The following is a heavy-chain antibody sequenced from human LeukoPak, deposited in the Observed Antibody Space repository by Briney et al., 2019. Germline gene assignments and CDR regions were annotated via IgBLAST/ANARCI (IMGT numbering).Heavy chain of an antibody. CDR1: GFTFSSYS. J-gene: IGHJ4*02. V-gene: IGHV3-21*04. D-gene: IGHD6-13*01. CDR2: ISSSSSYI. Sequence: GGSLRLSCAASGFTFSSYSMNWVRQAPGKGLEWVSSISSSSSYIYYADSVKGRFTISRDNAKNSLYLQMNSLRAEDTAVYYCAKEARGQQLGEFDYWGQGTLVTVSS. CDR3: AKEARGQQLGEFDY.